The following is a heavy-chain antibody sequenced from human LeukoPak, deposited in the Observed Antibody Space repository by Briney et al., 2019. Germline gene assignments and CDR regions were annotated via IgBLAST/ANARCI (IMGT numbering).Heavy chain of an antibody. CDR3: ARGRSGSYYDILTGYYRRYYYYYMDV. CDR1: GYTFTSYD. D-gene: IGHD3-9*01. J-gene: IGHJ6*03. Sequence: ASVKVSCKASGYTFTSYDINWVRQATGQGLEWMGWMNPNSGNTGYAQKFQGRVTMTRNTSISTAYMELSSLRSEDTAVYYCARGRSGSYYDILTGYYRRYYYYYMDVWGKGTTVTISS. CDR2: MNPNSGNT. V-gene: IGHV1-8*01.